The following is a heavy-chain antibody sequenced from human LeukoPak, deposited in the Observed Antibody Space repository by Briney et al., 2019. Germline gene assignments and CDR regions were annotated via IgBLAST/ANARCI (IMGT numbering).Heavy chain of an antibody. CDR1: GFTFSSYA. D-gene: IGHD3-10*01. CDR3: ASLLDYYGSGSYYPTSGMDV. Sequence: GRSLRLSCAASGFTFSSYAMHWVRQAPGKGLEWVAVTSYDGSNKYYADSVKGRFTISRDNSKNTLYLQMNSLRAEDTAVYYCASLLDYYGSGSYYPTSGMDVWGKGTTVTVSS. J-gene: IGHJ6*04. V-gene: IGHV3-30*04. CDR2: TSYDGSNK.